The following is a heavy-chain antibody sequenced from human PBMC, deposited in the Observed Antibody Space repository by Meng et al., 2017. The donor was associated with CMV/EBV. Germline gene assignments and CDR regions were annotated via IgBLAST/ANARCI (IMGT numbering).Heavy chain of an antibody. CDR2: ISGDGREI. CDR1: GLTFRKSG. CDR3: AGLWI. V-gene: IGHV3-7*01. Sequence: GGSLRLSCAASGLTFRKSGMSWLRQVPGKGLEWVADISGDGREIYYVDSVKGRFTVSRDNAKNSLFLQMNSLRVEDTAVYYCAGLWIWGPGTLVTSPQ. D-gene: IGHD1-1*01. J-gene: IGHJ4*02.